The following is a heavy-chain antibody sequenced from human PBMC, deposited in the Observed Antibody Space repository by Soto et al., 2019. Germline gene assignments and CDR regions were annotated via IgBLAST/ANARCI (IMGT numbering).Heavy chain of an antibody. CDR2: ISSNTKMI. V-gene: IGHV3-11*01. CDR3: AGSGPIPAYDSSGYRKYGFSV. D-gene: IGHD3-22*01. J-gene: IGHJ3*01. Sequence: CGSLRLSCVASGLTLSDYYMTWIRQAPGRGLEWVAYISSNTKMIFYSDSVKGRFTISRDNAKNALFLEMSGLRVEDSATYYCAGSGPIPAYDSSGYRKYGFSVWGQGTKVNV. CDR1: GLTLSDYY.